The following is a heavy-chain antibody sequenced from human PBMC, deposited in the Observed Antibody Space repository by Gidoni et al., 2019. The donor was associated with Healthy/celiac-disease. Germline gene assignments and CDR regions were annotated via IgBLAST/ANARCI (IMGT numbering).Heavy chain of an antibody. CDR1: GYTFTSYA. Sequence: QVQLVQSGAEVKKRGASVKVSCNASGYTFTSYAMHWVRQAPGPRLEWMGWINAGNGNTKYSQKFQGRVNITREISASTAYMELSSLRSEDTAVYYCERAFVSGSYGGAYFDYWGQGTLVTVSS. CDR3: ERAFVSGSYGGAYFDY. J-gene: IGHJ4*02. D-gene: IGHD1-26*01. V-gene: IGHV1-3*01. CDR2: INAGNGNT.